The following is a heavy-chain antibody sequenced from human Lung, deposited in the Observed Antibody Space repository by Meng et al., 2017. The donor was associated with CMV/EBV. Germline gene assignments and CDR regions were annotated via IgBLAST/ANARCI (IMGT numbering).Heavy chain of an antibody. V-gene: IGHV4-39*01. J-gene: IGHJ3*02. CDR2: IYYSGST. CDR1: GGSISSSSYY. CDR3: ASPREGVRAVEI. D-gene: IGHD1-1*01. Sequence: SXTPSLTCTVSGGSISSSSYYWGWIRQPPGKGLEWIGSIYYSGSTYYNPSLKSRVTISVDTSKNQFSLKLSSVTAADTAVYYCASPREGVRAVEIWGQGTMVTVSS.